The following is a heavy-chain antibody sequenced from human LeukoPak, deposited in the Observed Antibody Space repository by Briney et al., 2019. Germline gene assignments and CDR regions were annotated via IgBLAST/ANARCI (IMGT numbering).Heavy chain of an antibody. CDR1: GFTFSSYA. D-gene: IGHD3-9*01. CDR3: ARGAPSGILSSPFDY. CDR2: TSSSAGTI. Sequence: GRSLRLSCAASGFTFSSYAMHWVRQAPGKGLEWVSYTSSSAGTIYYADSVKGRFTISRDNAKNSLYLQMNSLRAEDTAAYYCARGAPSGILSSPFDYWGQGTLVTVSS. J-gene: IGHJ4*02. V-gene: IGHV3-48*03.